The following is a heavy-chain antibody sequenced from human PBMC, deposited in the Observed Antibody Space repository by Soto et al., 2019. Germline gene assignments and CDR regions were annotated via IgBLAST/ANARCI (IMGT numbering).Heavy chain of an antibody. D-gene: IGHD2-2*02. CDR2: IYYSGST. J-gene: IGHJ5*01. V-gene: IGHV4-31*03. Sequence: SETLSLTCTVSGGSISSGGYYWSWIRQHPGKGLEWIGYIYYSGSTYYNPSLKSRVTISVDTSKNQFSLKLSSVTAADTAVYYCARGYCSITSCYIWANWFDFWGPGTLVTVSS. CDR3: ARGYCSITSCYIWANWFDF. CDR1: GGSISSGGYY.